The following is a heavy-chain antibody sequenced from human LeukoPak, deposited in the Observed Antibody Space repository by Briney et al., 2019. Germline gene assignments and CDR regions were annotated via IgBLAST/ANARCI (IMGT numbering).Heavy chain of an antibody. J-gene: IGHJ4*02. V-gene: IGHV4-4*07. D-gene: IGHD6-19*01. CDR2: IHTSVST. CDR3: ATEQVSGTAWGFDY. Sequence: SETLSLTCTVSGGSISNHLWSWIRQPAGKGLEWIGRIHTSVSTSYNPSLKSRVTMSVDTSKNQFSLRLSSVTAADTAVYYCATEQVSGTAWGFDYWGQGSLVTVSS. CDR1: GGSISNHL.